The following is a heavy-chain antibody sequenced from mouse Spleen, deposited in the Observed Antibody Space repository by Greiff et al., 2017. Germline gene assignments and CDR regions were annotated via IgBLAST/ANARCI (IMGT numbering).Heavy chain of an antibody. D-gene: IGHD1-1*02. V-gene: IGHV2-2*01. CDR3: ARNYYDGTYYAMDY. Sequence: VQLQQSGPGLVQPSQSLSITCTVSGFSLTGFGVHWIRQSPGKGLEWLGVIWSGGSTDYNAAFISRLTISKDNSKSQVFFKMNSLQADDTAIYYCARNYYDGTYYAMDYWGQGTSVTVSS. CDR2: IWSGGST. CDR1: GFSLTGFG. J-gene: IGHJ4*01.